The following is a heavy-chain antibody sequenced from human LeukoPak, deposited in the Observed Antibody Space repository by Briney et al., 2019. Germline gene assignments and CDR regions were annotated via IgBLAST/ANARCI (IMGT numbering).Heavy chain of an antibody. CDR1: GGTFSSYA. Sequence: SVKVSCKASGGTFSSYAISWVRQAPGQGLEWMGRIIPILGIANYAQKFQGRVTITADKSTSTAYMELSSPRSEDTAVYYCARAPVAGTAAFDIWGQGTMVTVSS. V-gene: IGHV1-69*04. D-gene: IGHD6-19*01. CDR3: ARAPVAGTAAFDI. CDR2: IIPILGIA. J-gene: IGHJ3*02.